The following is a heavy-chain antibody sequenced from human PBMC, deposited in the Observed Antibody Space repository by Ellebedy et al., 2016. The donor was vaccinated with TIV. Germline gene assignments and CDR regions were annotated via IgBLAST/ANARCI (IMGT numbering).Heavy chain of an antibody. CDR3: ASGSGYYGY. CDR2: INHSGST. V-gene: IGHV4-34*01. CDR1: GGSFSGYY. J-gene: IGHJ4*02. D-gene: IGHD3-22*01. Sequence: SETLSLXXAVYGGSFSGYYWSWIRQPPGKGLEWIGEINHSGSTNYNPSLKSRVTISVDTSKNQFSLKLSSVTAADTAVYYCASGSGYYGYWGQGTLVTVSS.